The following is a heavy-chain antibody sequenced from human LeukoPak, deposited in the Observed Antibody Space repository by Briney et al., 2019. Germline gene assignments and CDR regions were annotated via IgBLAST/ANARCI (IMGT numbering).Heavy chain of an antibody. CDR1: GFTFSSYA. J-gene: IGHJ4*02. CDR3: ATGTYYYDSSGYYPLDNFDY. V-gene: IGHV3-23*01. D-gene: IGHD3-22*01. Sequence: GGSLRLSCAASGFTFSSYAMSWVRQAPGKGLEWVSAISGSGGSTYYADSVKGRFTISRDNSKNTLYLQMNSLRAEDTAVYYCATGTYYYDSSGYYPLDNFDYWGQETLVTVSS. CDR2: ISGSGGST.